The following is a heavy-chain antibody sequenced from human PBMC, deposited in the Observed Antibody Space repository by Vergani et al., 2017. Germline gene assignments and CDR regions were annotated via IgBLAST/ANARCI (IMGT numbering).Heavy chain of an antibody. V-gene: IGHV3-30*02. CDR3: AKHFRGWGIDY. Sequence: QVQLVESGGGVVQRGGSLRLSCATSGFTLSNYDMQWIRQGPGKGLEFVAFIQFDGSNQYYADSVNGRFTLSRDFSKNTLYLQMNSLRTDDTATYYCAKHFRGWGIDYWGQGPQVIVSS. D-gene: IGHD3-16*01. CDR2: IQFDGSNQ. CDR1: GFTLSNYD. J-gene: IGHJ4*02.